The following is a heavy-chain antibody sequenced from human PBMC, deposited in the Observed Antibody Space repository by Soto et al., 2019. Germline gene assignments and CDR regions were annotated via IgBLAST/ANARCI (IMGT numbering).Heavy chain of an antibody. J-gene: IGHJ6*02. CDR1: GYSFADYH. D-gene: IGHD2-8*01. CDR2: INPKSGGT. CDR3: ARGDSTDCSNGVCSFFYNHDMDV. V-gene: IGHV1-2*04. Sequence: ASVKVSCKASGYSFADYHIHWVRQAPGQGLEWLGRINPKSGGTSTAQKFQGWVTMTTDTSISTASMELTRLTSDDTAIYYCARGDSTDCSNGVCSFFYNHDMDVWGQGTTVTVSS.